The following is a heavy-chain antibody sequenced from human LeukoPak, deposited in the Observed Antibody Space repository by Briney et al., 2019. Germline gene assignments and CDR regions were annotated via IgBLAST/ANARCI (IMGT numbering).Heavy chain of an antibody. CDR1: GYTFTSYD. J-gene: IGHJ6*03. CDR2: MNPNSGNT. Sequence: ASVKVSCKASGYTFTSYDINWVRQASGQGLEWMGWMNPNSGNTGYAQNFQGRVTITWNTSTSTAYMELSSLRSEDTAVYYCAREGRRPPYYYYYMDVWGKGTTVTISS. CDR3: AREGRRPPYYYYYMDV. V-gene: IGHV1-8*01.